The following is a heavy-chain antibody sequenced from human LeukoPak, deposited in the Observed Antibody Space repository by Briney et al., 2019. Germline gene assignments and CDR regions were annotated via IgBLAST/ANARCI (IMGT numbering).Heavy chain of an antibody. D-gene: IGHD1-26*01. Sequence: GGSLRLSCAASGFTFSGSAMHWVRQASGKGLEWVGRIRSKANSYATAYAASVKGRFTIPRDDSKNTAYLQMNSLKTEDTAVYYCTSGSYYYYYGMDVWGQGTTVTVSS. CDR2: IRSKANSYAT. CDR1: GFTFSGSA. J-gene: IGHJ6*02. CDR3: TSGSYYYYYGMDV. V-gene: IGHV3-73*01.